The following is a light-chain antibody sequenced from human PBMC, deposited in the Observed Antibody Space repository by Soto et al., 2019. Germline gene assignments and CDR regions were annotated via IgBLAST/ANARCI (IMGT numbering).Light chain of an antibody. CDR3: QQYDNYPLT. V-gene: IGKV1-5*03. CDR1: QTISTW. J-gene: IGKJ4*01. Sequence: DIQMTQSPSTLSANVGDRISITCRASQTISTWLAWYQQKPGKAPNLLIYQASTLETGVPSRFSGSGSGTEFTLTLSGLQPDDFATYYCQQYDNYPLTFGGGTKVEI. CDR2: QAS.